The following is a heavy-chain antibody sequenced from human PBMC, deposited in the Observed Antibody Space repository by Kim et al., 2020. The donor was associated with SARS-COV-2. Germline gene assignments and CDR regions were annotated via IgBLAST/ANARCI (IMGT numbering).Heavy chain of an antibody. CDR3: ARDLRAARASDWFDP. CDR2: INPSGGST. Sequence: ASVKVSCKASGYNFTSYYMHWVRQAPGQGLEWMGIINPSGGSTSYAQKFQGRVTMTRDTSTSTVYMELSSLRSEDTAVYYCARDLRAARASDWFDPWGQGTLVTVSS. CDR1: GYNFTSYY. D-gene: IGHD6-25*01. J-gene: IGHJ5*02. V-gene: IGHV1-46*01.